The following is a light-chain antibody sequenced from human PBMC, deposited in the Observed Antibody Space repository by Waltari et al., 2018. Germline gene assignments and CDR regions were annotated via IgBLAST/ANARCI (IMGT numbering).Light chain of an antibody. CDR3: CSYTSSTTYV. V-gene: IGLV2-14*03. CDR1: SAHVGAYKY. Sequence: QSALTQPASVSGSPGQSITISCTGVSAHVGAYKYVSWYQQQPGKAPQFIISDVSNRPSGVSDRFSASKSGNTASLTISGLQAEDEADYYCCSYTSSTTYVFGPGTKVTVL. CDR2: DVS. J-gene: IGLJ1*01.